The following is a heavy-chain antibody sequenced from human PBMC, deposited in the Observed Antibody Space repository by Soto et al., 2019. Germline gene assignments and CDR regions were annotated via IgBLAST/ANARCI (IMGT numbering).Heavy chain of an antibody. V-gene: IGHV4-30-4*01. J-gene: IGHJ4*02. D-gene: IGHD3-16*01. Sequence: TSATLSLTCTVSGGSTSSDNYWSWIRQPPWKGLEWIGHIYYSGNTDYNPSLKSRLAISIDTSKNQFSLKLSSVTAADTAVYFCAREGGESSDGLYYFDSWGQGSLVTVSS. CDR2: IYYSGNT. CDR1: GGSTSSDNY. CDR3: AREGGESSDGLYYFDS.